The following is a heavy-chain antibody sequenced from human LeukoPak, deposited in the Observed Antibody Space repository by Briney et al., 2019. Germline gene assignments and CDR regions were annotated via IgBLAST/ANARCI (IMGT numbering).Heavy chain of an antibody. CDR3: TTDPYCGDDCYQDY. J-gene: IGHJ4*02. V-gene: IGHV3-15*01. D-gene: IGHD2-21*02. CDR2: IRSRSNGGTV. CDR1: GFTVSDAW. Sequence: GGSLRLSCAVSGFTVSDAWLSWVRQTPGKGLEWVGRIRSRSNGGTVDYAAPVKGRLSISRDDSKNTLILQMNRLRSEDTAFYYCTTDPYCGDDCYQDYWGQGTLVTVSS.